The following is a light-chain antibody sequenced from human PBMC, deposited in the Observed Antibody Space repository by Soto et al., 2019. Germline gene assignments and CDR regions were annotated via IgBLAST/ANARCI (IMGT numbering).Light chain of an antibody. V-gene: IGKV4-1*01. CDR3: QQYFNTPQT. J-gene: IGKJ2*01. CDR2: WAS. CDR1: QRVLYSSNNKNY. Sequence: DIVMTQSPDSLAVSLGERATINCKSSQRVLYSSNNKNYLALYQQKPGQPPKLLIYWASTRESRVPDRFSGSGSGTDFTLTISSLQAEDVAVYYCQQYFNTPQTFGQGTKLEIK.